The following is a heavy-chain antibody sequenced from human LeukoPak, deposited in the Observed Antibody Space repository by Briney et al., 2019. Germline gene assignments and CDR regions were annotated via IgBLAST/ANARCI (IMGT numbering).Heavy chain of an antibody. D-gene: IGHD1-20*01. J-gene: IGHJ4*02. CDR2: IWYDGSNK. CDR1: GFTFSAYG. Sequence: GGSLRLSCAASGFTFSAYGIHWVRQAPGKGLEWVAIIWYDGSNKYYADSVRGRFTISRDNSKNTLFLEMNSLRAEDSAVYYCARAIYNSDRTDFDYWGQGTLVTVSS. V-gene: IGHV3-33*01. CDR3: ARAIYNSDRTDFDY.